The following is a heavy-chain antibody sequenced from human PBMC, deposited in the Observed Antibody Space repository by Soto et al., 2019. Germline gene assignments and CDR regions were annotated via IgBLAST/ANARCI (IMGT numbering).Heavy chain of an antibody. CDR3: ARGRSAHARYYDFWSGYWERYYYGMDV. J-gene: IGHJ6*02. Sequence: PSETLSLTCAVSGGSISSSNWWSWVRQPPGKGLEWIGEIYHSGSTNYNPSLKSRVTISVDKSKNQFSLKLSSVTAAGTVVYYCARGRSAHARYYDFWSGYWERYYYGMDVWGQGTTVTVSS. V-gene: IGHV4-4*02. D-gene: IGHD3-3*01. CDR2: IYHSGST. CDR1: GGSISSSNW.